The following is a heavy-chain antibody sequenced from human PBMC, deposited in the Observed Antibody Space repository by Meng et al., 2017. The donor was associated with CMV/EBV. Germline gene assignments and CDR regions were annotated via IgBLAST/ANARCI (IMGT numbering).Heavy chain of an antibody. J-gene: IGHJ4*02. CDR3: AKRTAQLGIFDY. CDR1: GFTFSVYT. CDR2: ISGNGFTT. V-gene: IGHV3-23*01. D-gene: IGHD7-27*01. Sequence: SCAASGFTFSVYTMSWVRQAPGKGLEWVSAISGNGFTTNYADSVKGRFTISRDNSKNTLYLQMNSLRAEDTAVYYCAKRTAQLGIFDYWGQGTLVTVSS.